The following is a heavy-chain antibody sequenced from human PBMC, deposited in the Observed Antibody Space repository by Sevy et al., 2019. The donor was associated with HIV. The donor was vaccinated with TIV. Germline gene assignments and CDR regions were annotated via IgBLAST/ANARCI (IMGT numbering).Heavy chain of an antibody. CDR2: ISSDGAIK. CDR3: AKSYSCSYYIPYYAFDM. J-gene: IGHJ3*02. D-gene: IGHD3-10*01. Sequence: GGSLRLSCVTSGFTFRNHDMHWVRQAPGKGLEWVAVISSDGAIKYYAYSLKGRFTFSRENSMSTLYLKMNSLRPEDTCMYYFAKSYSCSYYIPYYAFDMWGQGTMVTVSS. V-gene: IGHV3-30-3*02. CDR1: GFTFRNHD.